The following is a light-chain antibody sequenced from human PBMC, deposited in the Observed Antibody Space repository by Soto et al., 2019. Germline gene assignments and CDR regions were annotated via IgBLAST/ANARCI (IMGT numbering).Light chain of an antibody. V-gene: IGLV2-8*01. CDR3: SSYAGSSNFV. CDR1: SSDVGGYNY. CDR2: EVN. Sequence: QSALTQPPSASGSPGQSVTISCTGTSSDVGGYNYVSWYQQHPGKAPELMIYEVNKRPSRVPDRFSGSKSGNTASLTVSGLQAEDEADYYCSSYAGSSNFVFGTGTKVTVL. J-gene: IGLJ1*01.